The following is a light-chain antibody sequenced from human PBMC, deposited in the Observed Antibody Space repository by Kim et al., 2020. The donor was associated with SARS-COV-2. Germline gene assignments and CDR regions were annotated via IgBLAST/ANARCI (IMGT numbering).Light chain of an antibody. V-gene: IGKV3-20*01. J-gene: IGKJ1*01. Sequence: EIVLTQSPGPLSLSPGERATLSCRASQSVSSTHLAWYQQKPGQAPRLLIYGASNRATGIPDRFSGSGSGTDFTLTISRLEPEDFAVYYCHQYDSSPQTFGQGTKVDIK. CDR1: QSVSSTH. CDR3: HQYDSSPQT. CDR2: GAS.